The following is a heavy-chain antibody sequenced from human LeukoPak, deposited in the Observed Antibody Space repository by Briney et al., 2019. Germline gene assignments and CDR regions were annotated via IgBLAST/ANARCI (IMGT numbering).Heavy chain of an antibody. D-gene: IGHD3-3*01. CDR3: AGRDYDFWSGYDAFDI. CDR2: IYYSGST. Sequence: SETLSLTCTVSGGSISSYYWSWIRQPPGKGLEWIGYIYYSGSTNYNPSLKSRVTISVDTSKNQFSLKLSSVTAADTAVYYCAGRDYDFWSGYDAFDIWGQGTMVAVSS. V-gene: IGHV4-59*12. J-gene: IGHJ3*02. CDR1: GGSISSYY.